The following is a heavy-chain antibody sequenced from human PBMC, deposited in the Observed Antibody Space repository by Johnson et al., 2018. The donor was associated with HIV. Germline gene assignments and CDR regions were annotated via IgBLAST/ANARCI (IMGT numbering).Heavy chain of an antibody. CDR2: ISSSGNTM. CDR1: GFTFSDYY. J-gene: IGHJ3*02. D-gene: IGHD3-10*01. V-gene: IGHV3-11*04. CDR3: ARGAEVRGVDAFDI. Sequence: QVQLVESGGGLVHPGGSLRLSCAASGFTFSDYYMSWIRQAPGKGLEWVSYISSSGNTMYYADSVKGRFTISRDNAKNSLYLQMNILSAEDTAVYCCARGAEVRGVDAFDIWGQGKMVTVSS.